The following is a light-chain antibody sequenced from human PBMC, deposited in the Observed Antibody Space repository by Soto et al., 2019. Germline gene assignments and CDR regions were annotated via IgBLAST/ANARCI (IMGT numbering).Light chain of an antibody. Sequence: EVVMTQSPATLSVSPWERATLSCRASQSVSSSLAWYQQKPGQAPRLLIYGASTRATGIPAWFSGSGSGTEFTLTISSLQSEDFAVYYCQQYGSSPRTFGQGTKVDIK. CDR2: GAS. CDR3: QQYGSSPRT. V-gene: IGKV3-15*01. CDR1: QSVSSS. J-gene: IGKJ1*01.